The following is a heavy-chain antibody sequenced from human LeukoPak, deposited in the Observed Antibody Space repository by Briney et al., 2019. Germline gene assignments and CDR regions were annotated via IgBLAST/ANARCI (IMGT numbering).Heavy chain of an antibody. CDR2: INHSGST. CDR1: GGSFSGYY. J-gene: IGHJ4*02. V-gene: IGHV4-34*01. D-gene: IGHD2-2*02. Sequence: SETLSLTCAVYGGSFSGYYWSWIRQPPGKGLEWIGEINHSGSTNYNPSLKSRVTISVDTSKNQFSLKLSSVTAADTAVYYCARDGDRRHCSSTSCYTVVFDYWGQGTLVTVSS. CDR3: ARDGDRRHCSSTSCYTVVFDY.